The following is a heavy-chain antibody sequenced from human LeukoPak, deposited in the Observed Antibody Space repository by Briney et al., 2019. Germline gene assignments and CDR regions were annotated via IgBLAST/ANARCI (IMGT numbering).Heavy chain of an antibody. Sequence: PGRSLRLSCAASGFTFSSYGMHWVRRAPGKGLEWVAVIWYDGSDEYYTDSVKGRFTIFRDNSKNTLYLQMNSLRAEDTAIYYCARAGDAFDLWGQGTMVTVSS. CDR1: GFTFSSYG. CDR2: IWYDGSDE. V-gene: IGHV3-33*01. J-gene: IGHJ3*01. CDR3: ARAGDAFDL.